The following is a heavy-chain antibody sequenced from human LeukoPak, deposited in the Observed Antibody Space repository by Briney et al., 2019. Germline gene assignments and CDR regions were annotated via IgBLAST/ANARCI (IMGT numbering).Heavy chain of an antibody. Sequence: GGSLRLSCAASGFTFHDHGMNWVRQAPGKGLEWVSGITWNGGTTGYADSVRGRFTISRDNAKNSLYLQMNSLRAEDTAVYYCARDHYDSSGYFGVIPNYFDYWGQGTLVTVSS. CDR2: ITWNGGTT. J-gene: IGHJ4*02. CDR3: ARDHYDSSGYFGVIPNYFDY. D-gene: IGHD3-22*01. V-gene: IGHV3-20*04. CDR1: GFTFHDHG.